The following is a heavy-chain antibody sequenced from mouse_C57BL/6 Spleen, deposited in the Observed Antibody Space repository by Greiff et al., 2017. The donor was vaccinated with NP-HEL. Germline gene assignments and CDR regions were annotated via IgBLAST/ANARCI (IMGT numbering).Heavy chain of an antibody. V-gene: IGHV1-15*01. CDR3: TRRDYGRGLDY. CDR2: IDPETGGT. Sequence: QVQLQQSGAELVRPGASVTLSCKASGYTFTDYEMHWVKQTPVHGLEWIGAIDPETGGTAYNQKFKGKAILTADKSSSTAYMELRSLTSEDSAVYYCTRRDYGRGLDYWGQGTTLTVSS. CDR1: GYTFTDYE. J-gene: IGHJ2*01. D-gene: IGHD1-1*01.